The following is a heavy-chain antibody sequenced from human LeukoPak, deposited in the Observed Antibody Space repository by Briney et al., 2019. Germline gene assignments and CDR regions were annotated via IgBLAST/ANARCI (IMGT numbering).Heavy chain of an antibody. Sequence: SETLSLTCAVYGGSFSGYYWSWIRQPPGKGLEWIGEINHSGSTSYNPSLKSRVTISVDTSKNQFSLKLSSVTAADTAVYYCARGGTYYDILTGSNYFDYWGQGTLVTVSS. CDR3: ARGGTYYDILTGSNYFDY. CDR1: GGSFSGYY. V-gene: IGHV4-34*01. CDR2: INHSGST. D-gene: IGHD3-9*01. J-gene: IGHJ4*02.